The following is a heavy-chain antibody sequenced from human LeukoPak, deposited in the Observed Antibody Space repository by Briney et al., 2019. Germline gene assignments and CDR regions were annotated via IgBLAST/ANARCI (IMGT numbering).Heavy chain of an antibody. D-gene: IGHD6-19*01. CDR2: INPNSGGT. Sequence: ASVKVSCKASGYTFTGYYMHWVGQAPGQGLEWMGWINPNSGGTNYAQKFQGRVTITADKSTSTAYMELSSLRSEDTAVYYCARPPTIYSSGWYEHTSWGQGTLVTVSS. V-gene: IGHV1-2*02. J-gene: IGHJ4*02. CDR1: GYTFTGYY. CDR3: ARPPTIYSSGWYEHTS.